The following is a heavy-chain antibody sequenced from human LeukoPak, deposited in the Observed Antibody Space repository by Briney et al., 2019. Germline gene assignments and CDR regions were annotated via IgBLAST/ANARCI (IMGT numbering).Heavy chain of an antibody. CDR3: ARDTSMALGWFDP. CDR1: GFAFSVYA. J-gene: IGHJ5*02. CDR2: IYSGGST. D-gene: IGHD5-18*01. Sequence: GGSLRLSCSASGFAFSVYAMSWLRQPPGKGLEWVSIIYSGGSTYYADSVKGRFTISRDNSKNTLYLQMNSLRAEDTAVYYCARDTSMALGWFDPWGQGTLVTVSS. V-gene: IGHV3-66*01.